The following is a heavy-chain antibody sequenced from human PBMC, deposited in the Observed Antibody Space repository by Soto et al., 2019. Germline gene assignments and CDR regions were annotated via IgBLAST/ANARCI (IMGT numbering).Heavy chain of an antibody. V-gene: IGHV3-23*01. D-gene: IGHD1-26*01. CDR1: GFTFSSYA. CDR2: ISGSGGST. CDR3: AKEVDSGSYPWGGDFDY. Sequence: GGSLRLSCAASGFTFSSYAMSWVRQAPGKGLEWVSAISGSGGSTYYADSVKGRFTISRDNSKNTLYLQMNSLRAEDTAVYYCAKEVDSGSYPWGGDFDYWGQGTLITVSS. J-gene: IGHJ4*02.